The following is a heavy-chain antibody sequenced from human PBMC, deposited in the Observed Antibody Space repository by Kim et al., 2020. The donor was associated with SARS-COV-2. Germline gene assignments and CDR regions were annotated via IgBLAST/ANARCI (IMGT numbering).Heavy chain of an antibody. CDR3: AKDCIAVAGNYYYGMDV. Sequence: GGSLRLSCAASGFTFSSYGMHWVRQAPGKGLEWVAVIWYDGSNKYYADSVKGRFTISRDNSKNTLYLQMNSLRAEDTAVYYCAKDCIAVAGNYYYGMDVWGQGTTVTVSS. V-gene: IGHV3-33*06. J-gene: IGHJ6*02. D-gene: IGHD6-19*01. CDR1: GFTFSSYG. CDR2: IWYDGSNK.